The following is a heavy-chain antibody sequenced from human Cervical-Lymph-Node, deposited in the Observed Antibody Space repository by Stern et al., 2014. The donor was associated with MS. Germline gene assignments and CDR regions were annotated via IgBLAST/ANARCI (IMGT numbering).Heavy chain of an antibody. J-gene: IGHJ3*02. CDR3: ARTLLWFGELFNAFDI. V-gene: IGHV1-18*01. Sequence: QMQLVQSGAEVKKPGASVKVSCKASGYTFTSYGISWVRQDPGQGLEWMGWISAYNGNTNYAQKLQGRVTMTTDTSTSTAYMELRSLRSDDTAVYYCARTLLWFGELFNAFDIWGQGTMVTVSS. CDR2: ISAYNGNT. CDR1: GYTFTSYG. D-gene: IGHD3-10*01.